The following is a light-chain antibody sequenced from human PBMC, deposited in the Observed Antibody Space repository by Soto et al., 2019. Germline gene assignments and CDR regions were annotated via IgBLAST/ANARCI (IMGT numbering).Light chain of an antibody. CDR3: QSYDNTLGAYV. CDR2: VNT. V-gene: IGLV1-40*01. CDR1: SSNIGAGYD. Sequence: QSVLTQPPSVSGSPGQRVTIPCTGSSSNIGAGYDVHWYQQLPGTAPKLLIYVNTNRPSGVPDRFSGSKSGTSASLAITGLQAEDEADDYCQSYDNTLGAYVFGTGTKVTVL. J-gene: IGLJ1*01.